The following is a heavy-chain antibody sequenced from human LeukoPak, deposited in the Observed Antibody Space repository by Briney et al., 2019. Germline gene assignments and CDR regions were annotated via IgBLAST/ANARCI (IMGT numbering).Heavy chain of an antibody. D-gene: IGHD4-23*01. J-gene: IGHJ3*02. CDR2: ISYNGGNK. Sequence: GGSLRLSCVASGFSFSHYAIHWVRQAPGKGLEWVSLISYNGGNKYYADSVKGRFTIDRDNSKNTVYLQMNSLRADDTALYFCARDPRHTVVTLHDAFDIWGQGTMVTVSS. CDR3: ARDPRHTVVTLHDAFDI. V-gene: IGHV3-30*04. CDR1: GFSFSHYA.